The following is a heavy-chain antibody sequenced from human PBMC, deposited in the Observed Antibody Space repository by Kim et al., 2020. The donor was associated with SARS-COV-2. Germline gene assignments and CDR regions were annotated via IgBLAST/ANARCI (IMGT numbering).Heavy chain of an antibody. CDR3: ARDLYIVATISAFDI. J-gene: IGHJ3*02. Sequence: VSVKSRITINPDTSKNQFSLQLNSVTPEDTAVYYCARDLYIVATISAFDIWGQGTMVTVSS. V-gene: IGHV6-1*01. D-gene: IGHD5-12*01.